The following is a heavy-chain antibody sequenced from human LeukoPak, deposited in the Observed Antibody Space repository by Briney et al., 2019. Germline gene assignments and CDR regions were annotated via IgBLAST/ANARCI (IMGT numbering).Heavy chain of an antibody. CDR3: ANPTSIAARENWFDP. V-gene: IGHV3-23*01. CDR1: GFTFSSYA. Sequence: GGSLRLSCAASGFTFSSYAMSWVRNAPAKGQGLDSAMSGSGGSTYYADSVKGRFTISTDNSKNTLYLQMHGLRAEDTAVYYCANPTSIAARENWFDPWGQGTLVTVSS. D-gene: IGHD6-6*01. J-gene: IGHJ5*02. CDR2: MSGSGGST.